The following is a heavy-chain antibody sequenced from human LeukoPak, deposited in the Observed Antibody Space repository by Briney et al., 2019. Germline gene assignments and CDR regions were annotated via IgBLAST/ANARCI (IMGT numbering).Heavy chain of an antibody. Sequence: GGSLRLSCAASGFTFSDYYMSWIRQAPGKGLEWVSYISSSGSTIYYAGSVKGRLTISRDNAKNSLYLQMNSLRAEDTAVYYCARPVYDSSGYYPYWGQGTLVTVSS. D-gene: IGHD3-22*01. CDR1: GFTFSDYY. CDR2: ISSSGSTI. J-gene: IGHJ4*02. V-gene: IGHV3-11*01. CDR3: ARPVYDSSGYYPY.